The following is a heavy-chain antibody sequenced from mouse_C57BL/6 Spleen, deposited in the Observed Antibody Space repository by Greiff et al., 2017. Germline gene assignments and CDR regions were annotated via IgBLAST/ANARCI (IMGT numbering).Heavy chain of an antibody. CDR1: GFTFSSYA. CDR3: VKTGTGYFDV. CDR2: ISDGGSYT. D-gene: IGHD4-1*01. J-gene: IGHJ1*03. Sequence: EVKLMESGGGLVKPGGSLKLSCAASGFTFSSYAMSWVRQTPEKRLEWVATISDGGSYTYYPDNVKGRFTISRDNAKNNLYLQMSHLKSEDTAMYYCVKTGTGYFDVWGTGTTVTVSS. V-gene: IGHV5-4*03.